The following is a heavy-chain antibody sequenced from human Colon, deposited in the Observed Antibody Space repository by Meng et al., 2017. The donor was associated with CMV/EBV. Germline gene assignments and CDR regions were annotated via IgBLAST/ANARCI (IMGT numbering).Heavy chain of an antibody. Sequence: SCAASGFTFSLYGMSWVRQAPGKGLEWVSSISGSGGSTYYADSAKGRFTISRDTSQNTVYLQMDTLRVEDTAMYYCANRCTSCYTPPSYWGQGTLVTVSS. CDR2: ISGSGGST. CDR3: ANRCTSCYTPPSY. CDR1: GFTFSLYG. V-gene: IGHV3-23*01. J-gene: IGHJ4*02. D-gene: IGHD2-2*02.